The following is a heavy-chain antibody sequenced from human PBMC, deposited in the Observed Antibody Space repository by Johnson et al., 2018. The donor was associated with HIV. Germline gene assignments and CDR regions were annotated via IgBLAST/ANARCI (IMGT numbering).Heavy chain of an antibody. Sequence: QVQLVESGGGLVQPGGSLRLSCAASGFTVSSNYMSWVRQAPGKGLEWVAVMSYDGINKYYADSVKGRFTISRDNSKNTLYLQMNSLRAEDTAVYYCAREGEGYSSSWYDAFDIWGQGTMVTVSS. J-gene: IGHJ3*02. CDR3: AREGEGYSSSWYDAFDI. CDR1: GFTVSSNY. CDR2: MSYDGINK. D-gene: IGHD6-13*01. V-gene: IGHV3-30-3*01.